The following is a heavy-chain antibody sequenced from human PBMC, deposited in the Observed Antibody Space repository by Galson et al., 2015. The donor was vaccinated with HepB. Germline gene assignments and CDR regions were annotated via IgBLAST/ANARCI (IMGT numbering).Heavy chain of an antibody. CDR2: IIPILGIA. CDR3: ARARITMVRGKPAAIDY. CDR1: GGTFSSYT. V-gene: IGHV1-69*02. D-gene: IGHD3-10*01. J-gene: IGHJ4*02. Sequence: SVKVSCKASGGTFSSYTISWVRQAPGQGLEWMGRIIPILGIANYAQKFQGRVTITADKSTSTAYMELSSLRSEDTAVYYCARARITMVRGKPAAIDYWGQGTLVTVSS.